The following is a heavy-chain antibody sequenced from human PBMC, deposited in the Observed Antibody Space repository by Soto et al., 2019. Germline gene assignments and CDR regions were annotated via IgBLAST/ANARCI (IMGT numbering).Heavy chain of an antibody. V-gene: IGHV6-1*01. Sequence: SQTLSLTCAISVDGVSSNSAAWNWIRQSPSRGLEWLGRTYYRSKWYNDYAVSVKSRITINPDTSKNQFSLQLNSVTPEDTAVYYCARESGSIYYDQITPHPPHFEYWGQGTLVTVSS. CDR1: VDGVSSNSAA. J-gene: IGHJ4*02. CDR3: ARESGSIYYDQITPHPPHFEY. CDR2: TYYRSKWYN. D-gene: IGHD3-22*01.